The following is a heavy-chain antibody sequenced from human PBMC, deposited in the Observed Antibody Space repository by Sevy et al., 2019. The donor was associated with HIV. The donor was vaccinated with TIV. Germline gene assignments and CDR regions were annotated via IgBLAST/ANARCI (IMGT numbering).Heavy chain of an antibody. D-gene: IGHD5-12*01. CDR1: GFTFSNAW. Sequence: GGSLRLSCAASGFTFSNAWMSWVRQAPGKGLEWVGRIKDKLDSRTSDYAAPVTGRFSNSRDDSRKTLYLQMSRLKSADTAVYYCITDPGYSGYDEEVLNYYYAGMDVWGQGTTVIVSS. J-gene: IGHJ6*02. CDR3: ITDPGYSGYDEEVLNYYYAGMDV. CDR2: IKDKLDSRTS. V-gene: IGHV3-15*01.